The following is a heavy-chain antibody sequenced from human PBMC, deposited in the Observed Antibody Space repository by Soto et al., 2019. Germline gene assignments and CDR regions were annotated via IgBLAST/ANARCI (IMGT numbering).Heavy chain of an antibody. D-gene: IGHD3-10*01. V-gene: IGHV4-30-2*01. CDR2: IYFGGST. J-gene: IGHJ4*02. Sequence: SETLSLTCAVSGGSISSGDYSWNWIRQPPGKGLEWIGYIYFGGSTYYNPSLQSRVTMSVDRSRNQFSLKLNSVTAADTAVYYCARVRREFDTSGPVDEWGQGTLVTVSS. CDR1: GGSISSGDYS. CDR3: ARVRREFDTSGPVDE.